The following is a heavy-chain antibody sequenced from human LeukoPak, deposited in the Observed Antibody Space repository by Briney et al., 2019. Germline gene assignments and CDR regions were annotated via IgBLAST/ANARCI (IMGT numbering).Heavy chain of an antibody. CDR2: IYHSGST. CDR1: GYSISSGYY. D-gene: IGHD2-2*01. CDR3: ARVRGIVVVPAAIRGAFDI. V-gene: IGHV4-38-2*01. J-gene: IGHJ3*02. Sequence: PSETLSLTCAVSGYSISSGYYWGWIRQPPGKGLEWIGSIYHSGSTYYNPSLKSRVTISVDTSKNQFSLKLSSVTAADTAVYYCARVRGIVVVPAAIRGAFDIWGQGTMVTVSS.